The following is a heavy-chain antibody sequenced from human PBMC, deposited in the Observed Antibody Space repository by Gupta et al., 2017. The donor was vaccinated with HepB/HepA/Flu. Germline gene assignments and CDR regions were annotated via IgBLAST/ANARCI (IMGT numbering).Heavy chain of an antibody. V-gene: IGHV4-34*01. D-gene: IGHD3-22*01. CDR1: GGSFSGYY. CDR3: ARGPYYYDSTGYYYSLAFDI. J-gene: IGHJ3*02. CDR2: INRSGST. Sequence: QVQLQQWGAGLLKPSETLSLTCAVYGGSFSGYYWSWIRQPPGKGLEWIGEINRSGSTNYNPSLKSRVTISVDTSKNQCSLKLSSVTAADTAVYYCARGPYYYDSTGYYYSLAFDIWGQGTMVTVSS.